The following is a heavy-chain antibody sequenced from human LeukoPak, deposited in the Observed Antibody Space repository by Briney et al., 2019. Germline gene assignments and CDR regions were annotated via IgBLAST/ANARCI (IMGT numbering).Heavy chain of an antibody. CDR2: IWYDGSNK. D-gene: IGHD3-16*01. CDR3: ARSSTGGFYYYYMDV. V-gene: IGHV3-33*01. J-gene: IGHJ6*03. CDR1: GFTFNSYG. Sequence: QPGRSLRLSCAASGFTFNSYGMHWVRQAPGKGLEWVAFIWYDGSNKYYADSVKDRFTISRDNSKNSLSLQMYSLRAEDTAVYYCARSSTGGFYYYYMDVWGKGTTVTVSS.